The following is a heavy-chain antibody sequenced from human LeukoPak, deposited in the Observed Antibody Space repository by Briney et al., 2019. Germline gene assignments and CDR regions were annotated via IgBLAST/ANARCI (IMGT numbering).Heavy chain of an antibody. D-gene: IGHD4-17*01. J-gene: IGHJ4*02. CDR1: GFTFSSYA. CDR2: ISGSGGST. V-gene: IGHV3-23*01. CDR3: AIIDDYGDYGGY. Sequence: GGSLRLSCAASGFTFSSYAMSWVRQAPGKGLEWVSAISGSGGSTYYADSVKGRFTISRDNSKNMLYLQMNSLRAEDTAVYYCAIIDDYGDYGGYWGQGTLVTVSS.